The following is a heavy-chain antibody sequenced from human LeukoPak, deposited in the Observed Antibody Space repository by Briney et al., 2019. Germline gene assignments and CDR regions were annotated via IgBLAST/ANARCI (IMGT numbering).Heavy chain of an antibody. D-gene: IGHD2-2*01. CDR1: GFTVSSNY. J-gene: IGHJ4*02. CDR2: IYSGGST. Sequence: GGSQRLSCAASGFTVSSNYMSWVRQAPGKGLEWVSVIYSGGSTYYADSVKGRFTISRDNSKNTLYLQMNSLRAEGTAVYYCARDASPYCSSTSCYAHWGQGTLVTVSS. CDR3: ARDASPYCSSTSCYAH. V-gene: IGHV3-66*01.